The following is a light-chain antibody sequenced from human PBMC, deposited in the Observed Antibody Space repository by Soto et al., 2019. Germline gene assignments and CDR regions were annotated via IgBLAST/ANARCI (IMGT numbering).Light chain of an antibody. V-gene: IGKV3-11*01. Sequence: EIGLRQSPATVSLSPGERGTLSCWASQSVSRYLAWYQQKPGQAPRLLIYDASNRATGIPARFSGSGSGTDFTLTISSLEPEDFAVYYCQQRSNWPPTFGGGTKVEIK. CDR1: QSVSRY. CDR2: DAS. J-gene: IGKJ4*01. CDR3: QQRSNWPPT.